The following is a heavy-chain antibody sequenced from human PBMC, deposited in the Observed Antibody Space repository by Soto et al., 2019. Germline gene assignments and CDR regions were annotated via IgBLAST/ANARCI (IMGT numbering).Heavy chain of an antibody. CDR3: ARVGDTAMTTNYYGMDV. CDR1: GYTFTSYD. J-gene: IGHJ6*02. D-gene: IGHD5-18*01. Sequence: ASVKVSCKASGYTFTSYDINWVRQATGQGLEWVGWMNPNSGNTGYAQKFQGRVTMTRNTSISTAYMELSSLRSEDTAVYYCARVGDTAMTTNYYGMDVWGQGTTVTVSS. V-gene: IGHV1-8*01. CDR2: MNPNSGNT.